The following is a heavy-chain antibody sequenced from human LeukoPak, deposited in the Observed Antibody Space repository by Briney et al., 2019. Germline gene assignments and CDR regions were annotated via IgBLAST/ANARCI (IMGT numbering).Heavy chain of an antibody. D-gene: IGHD2-2*01. CDR1: GFTFSSYG. Sequence: GGSLRLSFSASGFTFSSYGMHAVRQAPGKGLEWVAVISYDGSNKYYADSVKGRFTISRDNSKNTLYLQMNSLRAEDTAVYYCVKDPVPAASIYYFDYWGQGTLVTVSS. J-gene: IGHJ4*02. V-gene: IGHV3-30*18. CDR3: VKDPVPAASIYYFDY. CDR2: ISYDGSNK.